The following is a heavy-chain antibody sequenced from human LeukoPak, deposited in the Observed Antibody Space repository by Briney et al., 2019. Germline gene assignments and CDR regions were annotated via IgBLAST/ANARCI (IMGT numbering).Heavy chain of an antibody. CDR3: VKDNPLDY. Sequence: GGSLRLSCAASGFTFSNYGMLWVRQAPGKGLDWVAFIRYDGNNKLYADSVKGRFTISRDNSKNTLYLHINSLRAEDTAVYYCVKDNPLDYWGQGTLVIVSS. V-gene: IGHV3-30*02. CDR2: IRYDGNNK. J-gene: IGHJ4*02. CDR1: GFTFSNYG.